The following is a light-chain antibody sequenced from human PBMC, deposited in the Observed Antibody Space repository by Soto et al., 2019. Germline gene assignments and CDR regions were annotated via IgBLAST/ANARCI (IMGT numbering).Light chain of an antibody. CDR2: KIS. J-gene: IGKJ2*01. CDR1: QSLVQREGTPS. Sequence: DIVMTQTPLSSPVTLGQPASISCRSSQSLVQREGTPSWRWLQQRPGHPPRLLLSKISNRFSGVPDRFSGSGAGTDFTLRISRGEAEDVGVYYCVQVTQFPYTFGQGTKLEIK. V-gene: IGKV2-24*01. CDR3: VQVTQFPYT.